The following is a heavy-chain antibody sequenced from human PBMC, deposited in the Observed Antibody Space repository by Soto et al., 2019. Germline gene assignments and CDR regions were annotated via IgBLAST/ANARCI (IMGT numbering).Heavy chain of an antibody. V-gene: IGHV4-34*01. D-gene: IGHD3-3*01. J-gene: IGHJ4*02. Sequence: LETLSLTCAVYGGSFSGYYWSWIRQPPGKGLEWIGEINHSGSTNYNPSLRSRVTISVDTSKNQFSLKLSSVTAADTAVYYCARGRQNYDFWSGYYRKKQGFDYWGQGTLVTVSS. CDR3: ARGRQNYDFWSGYYRKKQGFDY. CDR2: INHSGST. CDR1: GGSFSGYY.